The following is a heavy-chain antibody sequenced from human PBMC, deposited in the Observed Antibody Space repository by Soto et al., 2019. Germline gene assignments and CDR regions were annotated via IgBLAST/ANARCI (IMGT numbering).Heavy chain of an antibody. CDR2: IYYSGST. CDR1: GGSISSYY. V-gene: IGHV4-59*08. D-gene: IGHD3-22*01. Sequence: SEILSLTCTVSGGSISSYYWSWIRQTPGKGLEWIGYIYYSGSTNYNPSLKSRVTISVDTSKNQFSLKLRSVTAADTAVYFCARRTYHYDSSDAFDIWGQGTMVTVSS. J-gene: IGHJ3*02. CDR3: ARRTYHYDSSDAFDI.